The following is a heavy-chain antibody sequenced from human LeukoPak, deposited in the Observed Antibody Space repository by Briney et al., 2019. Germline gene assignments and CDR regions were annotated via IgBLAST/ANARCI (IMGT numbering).Heavy chain of an antibody. Sequence: GRSLRLSCAASGFTFSSYGMHWVRQAPGKGLEWVAVIWYDGSNKYYADSVKGRFTISRDNSKNTLYLQMNSLRAEDTAVYYRARGVQLWSPHFDYWGQGTLVTVSS. CDR3: ARGVQLWSPHFDY. J-gene: IGHJ4*02. D-gene: IGHD5-18*01. CDR1: GFTFSSYG. CDR2: IWYDGSNK. V-gene: IGHV3-33*01.